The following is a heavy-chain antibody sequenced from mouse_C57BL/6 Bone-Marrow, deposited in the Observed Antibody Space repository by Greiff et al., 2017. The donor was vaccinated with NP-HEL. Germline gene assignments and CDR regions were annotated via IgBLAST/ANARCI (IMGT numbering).Heavy chain of an antibody. CDR1: GYTFTSYG. J-gene: IGHJ2*01. V-gene: IGHV1-81*01. Sequence: QVQLQQSGAELARPGASVKLSCKASGYTFTSYGISWVKQRTGQGLEWIGEIYPRSGNTYYNEKFKGKATLTADKSSSTAYMELRSLTSEDSAVYFCARAWAIYPFCEYWGQGTTLTVSS. CDR3: ARAWAIYPFCEY. D-gene: IGHD2-1*01. CDR2: IYPRSGNT.